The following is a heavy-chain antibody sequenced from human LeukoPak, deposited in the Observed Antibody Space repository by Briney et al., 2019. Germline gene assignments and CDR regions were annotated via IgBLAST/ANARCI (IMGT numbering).Heavy chain of an antibody. Sequence: GGSLRLSRAASGFTFSSYNMNWVRQAPGKGLEWVSSITSGSSYIYYADSVKGRFTISRDNAKNSLYLQMNSLRAEDTAVYYCARSLGSCSTTTCYDNWFDPWGQGTLVTVSS. J-gene: IGHJ5*02. V-gene: IGHV3-21*01. CDR1: GFTFSSYN. CDR3: ARSLGSCSTTTCYDNWFDP. D-gene: IGHD2-2*01. CDR2: ITSGSSYI.